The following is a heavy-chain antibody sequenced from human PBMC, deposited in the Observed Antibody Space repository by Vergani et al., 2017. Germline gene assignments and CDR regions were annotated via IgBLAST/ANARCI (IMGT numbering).Heavy chain of an antibody. CDR3: ARGERSRGQWMQLGYYYYYMDV. Sequence: QVQLQESGPGLVKPSETLSLTCTVSGGSISSYYWSWIRQPAGKGLEWIGRIYTSGSTNYNPSLKSRVTMSVDTSKNQFSLKLSSVTAADTAVYYWARGERSRGQWMQLGYYYYYMDVWGKGTTVTVSS. CDR2: IYTSGST. D-gene: IGHD5-18*01. V-gene: IGHV4-4*07. J-gene: IGHJ6*03. CDR1: GGSISSYY.